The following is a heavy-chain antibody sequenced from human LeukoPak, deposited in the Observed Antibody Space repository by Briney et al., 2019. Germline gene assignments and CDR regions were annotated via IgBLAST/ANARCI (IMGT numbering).Heavy chain of an antibody. CDR1: GFTFSSYV. Sequence: GGSLRLSCAASGFTFSSYVMNWVRQAPGKGLEWVSGISVGGGSTYYADSVKGRFTIPRDNSKNTLYLQMNSLRAEDTAVYYCAKGSRGTAEAGTDYWGQGTLVTVSS. CDR2: ISVGGGST. J-gene: IGHJ4*02. CDR3: AKGSRGTAEAGTDY. V-gene: IGHV3-23*01. D-gene: IGHD6-13*01.